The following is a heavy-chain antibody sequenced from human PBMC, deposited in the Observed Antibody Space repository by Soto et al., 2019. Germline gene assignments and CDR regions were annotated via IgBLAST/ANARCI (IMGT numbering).Heavy chain of an antibody. Sequence: QVQLVESGGGVVQPGRSLRLSCAASGFTFNHFGMHWVRQAPSKGLEWVALISYDGENRYYADSVKGRFTISRDNSRYTLYLQINSLSAEDTAVYYCAKDRSAGCGGDCSCDSWGQGTLVTVSS. CDR2: ISYDGENR. J-gene: IGHJ4*02. CDR3: AKDRSAGCGGDCSCDS. CDR1: GFTFNHFG. V-gene: IGHV3-30*18. D-gene: IGHD2-21*02.